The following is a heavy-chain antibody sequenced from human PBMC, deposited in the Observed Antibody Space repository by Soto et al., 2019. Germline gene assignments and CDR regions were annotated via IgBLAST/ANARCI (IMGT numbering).Heavy chain of an antibody. J-gene: IGHJ6*02. CDR2: IIPIFGTA. CDR1: GGTFSSYA. Sequence: SVKVSCKASGGTFSSYAISWVRQAPGQGLEWMGGIIPIFGTANYAQKFQGRVTITADESTSTAYMELSSLRSEDTAVYYCARERRVATIRASYYYYGMAVWGQGTTVTVSS. CDR3: ARERRVATIRASYYYYGMAV. D-gene: IGHD5-12*01. V-gene: IGHV1-69*13.